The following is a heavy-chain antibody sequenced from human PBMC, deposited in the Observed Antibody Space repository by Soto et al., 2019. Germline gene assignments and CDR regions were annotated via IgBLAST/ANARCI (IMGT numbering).Heavy chain of an antibody. CDR3: ARWVEVSLDYFDS. CDR2: MHHSGRT. Sequence: SETLSLTCSVSGAYMRNDYYYWSWVRQNPGKDLEWIGHMHHSGRTHYNPSLKSRVAISVDTSKNQFSLYLNSVTAADTAVYYCARWVEVSLDYFDSWGQGTPVTVSS. J-gene: IGHJ4*02. CDR1: GAYMRNDYYY. D-gene: IGHD2-15*01. V-gene: IGHV4-31*02.